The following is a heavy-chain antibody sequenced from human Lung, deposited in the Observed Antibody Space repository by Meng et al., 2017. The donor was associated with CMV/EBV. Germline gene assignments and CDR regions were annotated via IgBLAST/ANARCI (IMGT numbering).Heavy chain of an antibody. Sequence: SQTXSLTXXISGDSVSANNAAWNWFRQSPSRGLEWLGRAYYRSKWYTDYAVSVKRRTTINPDTSKNQFSLQLTSVTPEDTAVYYCARGYDNSLDYWGQGTLVTVSS. CDR3: ARGYDNSLDY. J-gene: IGHJ4*02. D-gene: IGHD3-22*01. V-gene: IGHV6-1*01. CDR1: GDSVSANNAA. CDR2: AYYRSKWYT.